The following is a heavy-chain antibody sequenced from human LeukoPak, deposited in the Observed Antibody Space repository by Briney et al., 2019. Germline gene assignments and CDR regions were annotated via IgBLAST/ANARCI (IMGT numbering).Heavy chain of an antibody. CDR1: GFTFSSYA. V-gene: IGHV3-23*01. CDR3: AKDQQIVVVPADAFDI. CDR2: ISGSGGST. J-gene: IGHJ3*02. D-gene: IGHD2-2*01. Sequence: PGGSLRLSCAASGFTFSSYAMSWVRQAPGKGLEWVSAISGSGGSTYYADSVKGRFTISRDNSKNTLYLQMNSLRAEDTAVYYCAKDQQIVVVPADAFDIWGQGTMVTVS.